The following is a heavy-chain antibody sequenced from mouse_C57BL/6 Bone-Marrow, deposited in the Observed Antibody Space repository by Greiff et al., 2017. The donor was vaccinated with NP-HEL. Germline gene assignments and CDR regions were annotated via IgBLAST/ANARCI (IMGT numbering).Heavy chain of an antibody. V-gene: IGHV2-2*01. CDR1: GFSLTSYG. CDR2: IWSGGST. CDR3: ARNITTVGDAMDY. D-gene: IGHD1-1*01. J-gene: IGHJ4*01. Sequence: QVQLKQSGPGLVQPSQSLSITCTVSGFSLTSYGVHWVRQSPGKGLEWLGVIWSGGSTDYNAAFISRLSISKDNPKSQVFFKMNSLQADDTAIYYCARNITTVGDAMDYWGQGTSVTVSS.